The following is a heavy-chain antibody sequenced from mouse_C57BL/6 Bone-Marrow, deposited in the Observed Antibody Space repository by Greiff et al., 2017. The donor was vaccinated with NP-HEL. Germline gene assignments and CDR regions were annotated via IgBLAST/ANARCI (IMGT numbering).Heavy chain of an antibody. J-gene: IGHJ2*01. CDR3: ATIITTVSYFDY. V-gene: IGHV1-82*01. Sequence: QVHVKQSGPELVKPGASVKISCKASGYAFSSSWMNWVKQRPGKGLEWIGRIYPGDGDTNYNGKFKGKATLTADKSSSTAYMQLSSLTSEDSAVYFCATIITTVSYFDYWGQGTTLTVSS. CDR2: IYPGDGDT. CDR1: GYAFSSSW. D-gene: IGHD1-1*01.